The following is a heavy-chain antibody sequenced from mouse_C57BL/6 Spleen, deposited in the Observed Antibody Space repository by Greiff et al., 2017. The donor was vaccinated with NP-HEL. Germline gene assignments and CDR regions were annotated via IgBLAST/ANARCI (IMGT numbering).Heavy chain of an antibody. CDR1: GFTFSSYA. Sequence: EVQRVESGEGLVKPGGSLKLSCAASGFTFSSYAMSWVRQTPEKRLEWVAYISSGGDYIYYADTVKGRFTISRDNARNTLYLQMSSLKSEDTAMYYCTRGPIYYDYDGGAMDYWGQGTSVTVSS. J-gene: IGHJ4*01. CDR2: ISSGGDYI. CDR3: TRGPIYYDYDGGAMDY. V-gene: IGHV5-9-1*02. D-gene: IGHD2-4*01.